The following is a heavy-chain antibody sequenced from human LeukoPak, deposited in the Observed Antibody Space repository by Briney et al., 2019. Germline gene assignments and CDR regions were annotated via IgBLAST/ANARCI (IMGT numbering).Heavy chain of an antibody. CDR2: ISAYNGNT. J-gene: IGHJ4*02. V-gene: IGHV1-18*01. CDR1: GYTFTSYR. D-gene: IGHD3-10*01. Sequence: ASVKVSCKASGYTFTSYRISWVRQAPRPGLEWMGGISAYNGNTNYAQKLQGRVTMTTGTSTSTAYMELRSLRSDDTAVYDCARDFTMVRGVVARPPFYWGQGTLVTVSS. CDR3: ARDFTMVRGVVARPPFY.